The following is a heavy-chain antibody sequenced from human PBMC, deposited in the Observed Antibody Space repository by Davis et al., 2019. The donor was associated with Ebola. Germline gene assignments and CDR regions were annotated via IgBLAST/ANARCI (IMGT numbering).Heavy chain of an antibody. CDR1: GFTFSSYW. J-gene: IGHJ6*02. V-gene: IGHV3-7*01. Sequence: PSETLSLTCAASGFTFSSYWMSWVRQAPGKGLEWVANIKQDGSEKYYVDSVKGRFTISRDNAKNSLYLQMNSLRAEDTAVYYCARDPTATVTTLFDYYYGMDLWGQGTTVTVSS. CDR3: ARDPTATVTTLFDYYYGMDL. CDR2: IKQDGSEK. D-gene: IGHD4-17*01.